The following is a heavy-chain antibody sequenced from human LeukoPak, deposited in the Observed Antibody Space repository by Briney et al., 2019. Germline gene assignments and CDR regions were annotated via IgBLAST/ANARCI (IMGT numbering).Heavy chain of an antibody. Sequence: GGSLRLSCAASGFDLNTYGMNWVRQAPGKGLEWIADITISGRTKNYADSVKGRFTISRDNARTSLYLQMNSLRVEDTGLYYCARGDPHADLWGQGTLVTVSS. CDR1: GFDLNTYG. CDR3: ARGDPHADL. CDR2: ITISGRTK. V-gene: IGHV3-48*03. J-gene: IGHJ5*02.